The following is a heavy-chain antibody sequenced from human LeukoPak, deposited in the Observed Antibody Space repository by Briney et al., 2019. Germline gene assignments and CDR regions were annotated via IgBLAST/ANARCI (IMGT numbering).Heavy chain of an antibody. D-gene: IGHD4-17*01. J-gene: IGHJ3*02. CDR1: GFTFYTYS. V-gene: IGHV3-21*01. CDR2: ISSSSNYI. Sequence: GGSLRLSCAASGFTFYTYSMNWVRQAPGKGLEWVSSISSSSNYIYYADSVKGRFTISRNNAKNSLYLQMNSLRAEDTAVYYCARDRIVYGDHGGAFDIWGQGTMVTVSS. CDR3: ARDRIVYGDHGGAFDI.